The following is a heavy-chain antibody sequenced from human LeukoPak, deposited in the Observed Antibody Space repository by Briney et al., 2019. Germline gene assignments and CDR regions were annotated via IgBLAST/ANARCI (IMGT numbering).Heavy chain of an antibody. D-gene: IGHD6-6*01. Sequence: SETLSLTCTVSGGSFNIYYWSWIRQPPGKGLEWIGYIYYSGSTNYNPSLKSRVTISLDTSKNQFSLKLNSVTAADTAVYYCARGRIIAARPVDYWGQGTLVTVSS. CDR2: IYYSGST. J-gene: IGHJ4*02. CDR3: ARGRIIAARPVDY. CDR1: GGSFNIYY. V-gene: IGHV4-59*01.